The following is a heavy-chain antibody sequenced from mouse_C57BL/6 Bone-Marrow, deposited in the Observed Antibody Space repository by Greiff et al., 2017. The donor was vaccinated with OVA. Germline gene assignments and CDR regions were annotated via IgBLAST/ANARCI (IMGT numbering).Heavy chain of an antibody. CDR3: TTFYYPFAY. D-gene: IGHD2-1*01. J-gene: IGHJ3*01. CDR1: GFNIKDDY. V-gene: IGHV14-4*01. Sequence: VQLKQSGAELVRPGASVKLSCTASGFNIKDDYMHWVKQRPEQGLEWIGWIDPENGDTEYASKFQGKATITADTSSNTAYLQLSSLTSEDTAVYYCTTFYYPFAYWGQGTLVTVSA. CDR2: IDPENGDT.